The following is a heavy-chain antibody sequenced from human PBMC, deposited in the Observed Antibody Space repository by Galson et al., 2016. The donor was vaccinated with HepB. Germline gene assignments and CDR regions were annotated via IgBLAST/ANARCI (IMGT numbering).Heavy chain of an antibody. CDR3: VRDSREWSPFNHYGLDV. CDR2: ISRNRDYI. V-gene: IGHV3-21*04. D-gene: IGHD3-3*01. J-gene: IGHJ6*02. CDR1: GFSFSTYS. Sequence: SLRLSCAASGFSFSTYSMNWVRKTPGKGLEWVSSISRNRDYIYYADSVKGRFTISRDNVKNSLYLQMNSLRAEDTALYYCVRDSREWSPFNHYGLDVWGQGTTVTVSS.